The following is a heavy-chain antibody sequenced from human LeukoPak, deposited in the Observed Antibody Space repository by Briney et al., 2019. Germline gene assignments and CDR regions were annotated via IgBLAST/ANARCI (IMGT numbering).Heavy chain of an antibody. CDR1: GFTFGDYA. V-gene: IGHV3-49*03. J-gene: IGHJ4*02. CDR3: TISAHPRCSRTNCPLDY. Sequence: PGGSLRLSCKASGFTFGDYAVSWLRQAPGKGPEWVSFIRAKAYGEITEYAASVQGRFTISRDDSNSIAYLQMNSLKTEDTAVYYCTISAHPRCSRTNCPLDYWGQGTLVTVSS. D-gene: IGHD2-2*01. CDR2: IRAKAYGEIT.